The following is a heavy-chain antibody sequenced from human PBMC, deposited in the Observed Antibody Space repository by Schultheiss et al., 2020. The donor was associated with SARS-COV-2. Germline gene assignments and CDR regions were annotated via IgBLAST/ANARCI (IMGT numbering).Heavy chain of an antibody. Sequence: GGSLRLSCAASGFTFSTYWMTWVRQAPGKGLEWLSYISSSGSTIHYADSVKGRFTISRDNAKNSVYLQMNSLRAEDTAIYYCAKGSSSLDRRTYYNYGMDVWGQGTTVTVSS. CDR2: ISSSGSTI. CDR3: AKGSSSLDRRTYYNYGMDV. D-gene: IGHD6-13*01. CDR1: GFTFSTYW. J-gene: IGHJ6*02. V-gene: IGHV3-48*04.